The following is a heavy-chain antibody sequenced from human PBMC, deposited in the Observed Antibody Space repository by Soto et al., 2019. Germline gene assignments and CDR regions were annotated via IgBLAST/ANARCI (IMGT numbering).Heavy chain of an antibody. D-gene: IGHD3-22*01. J-gene: IGHJ4*02. V-gene: IGHV3-30*18. Sequence: GGSLRLSCGDSGFTFSNYGMHWVHQAPGKGLEWVAGISYDGSNKHYADSAEGRFTISRDNSKSTVYLQMNSLRAEDTAIYYCAKDTYYYDSSGYYVFDYWGQGALVTVSS. CDR3: AKDTYYYDSSGYYVFDY. CDR2: ISYDGSNK. CDR1: GFTFSNYG.